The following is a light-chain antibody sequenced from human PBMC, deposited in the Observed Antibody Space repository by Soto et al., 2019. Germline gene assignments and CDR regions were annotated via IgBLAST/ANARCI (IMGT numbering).Light chain of an antibody. J-gene: IGLJ2*01. Sequence: QSALTQPASVSGSPGQSITISCAGTSSDVGGSNYVSWYQQHPGKAPKLMIYDVYNRPSGISNRFSGSKSGNTASLTSSGLQAQDEADYYGRSHSSSGTLEFFGAVTKLTVL. V-gene: IGLV2-14*03. CDR3: RSHSSSGTLEF. CDR2: DVY. CDR1: SSDVGGSNY.